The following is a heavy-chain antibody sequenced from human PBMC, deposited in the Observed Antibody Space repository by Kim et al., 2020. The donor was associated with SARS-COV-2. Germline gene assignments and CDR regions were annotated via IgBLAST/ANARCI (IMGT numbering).Heavy chain of an antibody. CDR3: ARDGLSGSYFDY. V-gene: IGHV1-2*02. Sequence: ASVKVSCKASGYTFTGYYMHWVRQAPGQGLEWMGWINPNRGGTNYAQKFQGRVTMTRDTSISTAYMELSRLRSDDTAVYYCARDGLSGSYFDYWGQGTLVTVSS. D-gene: IGHD1-26*01. J-gene: IGHJ4*02. CDR1: GYTFTGYY. CDR2: INPNRGGT.